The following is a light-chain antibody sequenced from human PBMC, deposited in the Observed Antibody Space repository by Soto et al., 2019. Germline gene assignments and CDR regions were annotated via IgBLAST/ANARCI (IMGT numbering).Light chain of an antibody. V-gene: IGLV2-14*03. Sequence: QSVLTEPACVSGSPGQSITFSCTETSSDFAEYKYVSWYQQHPGRAPKLIIYDVSNRPSGVSNRFSGSKSGSTASLTISGLQAEDEADYYCSAYTTSIALYVFGAGTKVTVL. CDR2: DVS. CDR1: SSDFAEYKY. J-gene: IGLJ1*01. CDR3: SAYTTSIALYV.